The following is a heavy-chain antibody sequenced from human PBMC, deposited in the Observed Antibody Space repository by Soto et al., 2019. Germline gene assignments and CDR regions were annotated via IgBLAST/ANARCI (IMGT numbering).Heavy chain of an antibody. CDR2: IYYSGST. CDR3: ARDLYYGSGPLRPDPYYYYGMDV. Sequence: SETLSLTCTVSGGSVSSSSFYRSWIRQPPGKGLEWIGYIYYSGSTNSNPSLKSRVTISVDTAKNQFSLKLSSVTAADTAVYYCARDLYYGSGPLRPDPYYYYGMDVWGQGTTVTVSS. J-gene: IGHJ6*02. CDR1: GGSVSSSSFY. D-gene: IGHD3-10*01. V-gene: IGHV4-61*01.